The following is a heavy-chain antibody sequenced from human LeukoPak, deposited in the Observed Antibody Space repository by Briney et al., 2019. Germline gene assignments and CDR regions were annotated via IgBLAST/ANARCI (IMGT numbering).Heavy chain of an antibody. CDR1: GFTFSSYS. V-gene: IGHV3-21*01. D-gene: IGHD6-13*01. CDR3: AREVLGSSSWMSDY. Sequence: PGGSLRLSCAASGFTFSSYSMNWVRQAPGKGLEWVSSISSSSYIYYADSVKGRFTISRDNAKNSLYLQMNSLRAEDTAVYYCAREVLGSSSWMSDYWGQGTLVTVSS. CDR2: ISSSSYI. J-gene: IGHJ4*02.